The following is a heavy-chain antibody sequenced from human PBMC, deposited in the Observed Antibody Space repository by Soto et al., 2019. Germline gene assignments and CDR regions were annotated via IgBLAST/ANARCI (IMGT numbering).Heavy chain of an antibody. CDR1: GGTFSSYA. J-gene: IGHJ6*02. CDR3: ATGGGLALTYYYYGMDV. Sequence: QVQLVQSGAEVKKPGSSVKVSCKASGGTFSSYAISWVRQAPGQGLEWMGGIIPIFGTENYAQKFQGRVTTTADESTSTAYMELSSLRSEDTAVYYCATGGGLALTYYYYGMDVWGQGTTVTVSS. CDR2: IIPIFGTE. V-gene: IGHV1-69*01. D-gene: IGHD3-10*01.